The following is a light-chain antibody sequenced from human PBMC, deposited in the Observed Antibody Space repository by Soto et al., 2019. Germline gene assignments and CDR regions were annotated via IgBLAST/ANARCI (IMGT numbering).Light chain of an antibody. V-gene: IGLV2-14*01. J-gene: IGLJ1*01. CDR3: SSYTSSSTPYV. CDR1: SSDVGGYNY. Sequence: QSALTQPASVSGSPGQSITISCTGTSSDVGGYNYVSWYQQHPGKAPKLMIYEVSNRPSGVSNRFSGSKSGNTASLTISGLTAEDEADYYCSSYTSSSTPYVFGTGTKLTVL. CDR2: EVS.